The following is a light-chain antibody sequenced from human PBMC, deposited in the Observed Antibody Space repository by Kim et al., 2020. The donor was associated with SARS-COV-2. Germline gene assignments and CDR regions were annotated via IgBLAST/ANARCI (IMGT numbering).Light chain of an antibody. CDR2: GNS. Sequence: QAVLTQPPSVSGAPGQRVTISCTGSSSNIGACYDVHWYQQLPGTAPKLLIYGNSNRPSGVPDRFSGSKSGTSASLAITGLQAEDEADYYCQSYDSSLSAHVVFGGGTQLTVL. V-gene: IGLV1-40*01. CDR1: SSNIGACYD. CDR3: QSYDSSLSAHVV. J-gene: IGLJ2*01.